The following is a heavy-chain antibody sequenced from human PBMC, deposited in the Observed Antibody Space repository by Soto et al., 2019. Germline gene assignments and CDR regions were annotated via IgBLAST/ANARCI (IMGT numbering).Heavy chain of an antibody. V-gene: IGHV3-23*01. CDR1: GFTFSSYA. CDR2: ISGSGGGT. CDR3: ASRTSAWYFDY. J-gene: IGHJ4*02. D-gene: IGHD6-19*01. Sequence: EVQLLESGGGLVQPGGSLRLSCTASGFTFSSYAMNWVRQAPGKGLEWVSVISGSGGGTYYSDSVKGRFTISRDTSKSTLYLQMNSLRAEDTAVYYCASRTSAWYFDYWGQGTLVTVSS.